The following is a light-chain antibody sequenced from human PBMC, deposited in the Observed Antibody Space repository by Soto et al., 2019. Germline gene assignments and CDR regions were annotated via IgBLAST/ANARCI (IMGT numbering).Light chain of an antibody. CDR1: GSDVGGYKF. Sequence: QSVLTQPASVSGSPGQSITISCTGSGSDVGGYKFVSWYQQHPGKVPRLMIYEVTERPSGVSNRFSGSRSGNTASLTISGLQAEDEADYDCCSLVGTCTYVFGTGTNVTVL. CDR3: CSLVGTCTYV. J-gene: IGLJ1*01. V-gene: IGLV2-23*02. CDR2: EVT.